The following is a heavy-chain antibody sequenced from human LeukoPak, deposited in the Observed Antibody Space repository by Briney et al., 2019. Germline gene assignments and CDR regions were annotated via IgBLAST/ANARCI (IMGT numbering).Heavy chain of an antibody. D-gene: IGHD2-2*01. J-gene: IGHJ4*02. V-gene: IGHV3-21*01. Sequence: GGSLRLSCAASGFTFSSYSMNWVRQAPGKGLEWVSSISSSSSYIYYADSVKGRFTTSRNNAKNSLYLQMNSLRAEDTAVYYCARPLVRGYCSSTSCYGSDYWGQGTLVTVSS. CDR2: ISSSSSYI. CDR1: GFTFSSYS. CDR3: ARPLVRGYCSSTSCYGSDY.